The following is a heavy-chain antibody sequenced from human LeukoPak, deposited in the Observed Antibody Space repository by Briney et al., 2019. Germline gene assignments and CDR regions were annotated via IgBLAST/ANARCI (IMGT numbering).Heavy chain of an antibody. CDR3: ARHLRREALTSSHFDY. D-gene: IGHD3-9*01. J-gene: IGHJ4*02. CDR1: GGPISTSSYY. Sequence: PSETLFLTCAVSGGPISTSSYYWDWIGQSPGKGLEWIGSIFYSGTTYYNPSFTSRLTMSVDTSKNQFSLKLNSVTAADTAVYYCARHLRREALTSSHFDYWGQGTLVTVSS. CDR2: IFYSGTT. V-gene: IGHV4-39*01.